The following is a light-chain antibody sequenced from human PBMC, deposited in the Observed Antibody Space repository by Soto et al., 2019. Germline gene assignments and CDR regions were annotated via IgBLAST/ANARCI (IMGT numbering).Light chain of an antibody. Sequence: QSVLTQPPSASRTPGQRVTIPCSGSSSDLGSNSVNWYQQLPGAAPRLLIYANDHRPSGVPDRFSASKSGTSASLDISGVRSDDEAFYYCATWSDSLKGWVFGGGTKLTVL. CDR2: AND. J-gene: IGLJ3*02. CDR1: SSDLGSNS. CDR3: ATWSDSLKGWV. V-gene: IGLV1-44*01.